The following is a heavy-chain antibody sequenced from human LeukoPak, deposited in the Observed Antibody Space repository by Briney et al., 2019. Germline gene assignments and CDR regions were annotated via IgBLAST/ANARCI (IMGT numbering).Heavy chain of an antibody. J-gene: IGHJ3*02. CDR1: GFIFSSDW. CDR2: INSDGSYT. CDR3: ARDIAVAGVRDAFDI. V-gene: IGHV3-74*01. Sequence: TGGSLRLSCAASGFIFSSDWMHWVSQAPGKGLVWVSRINSDGSYTSYADSVRGRFTISRDNAKNTLYLQMNSLRAEDSAMYYCARDIAVAGVRDAFDIWGQGTMVTVSS. D-gene: IGHD6-19*01.